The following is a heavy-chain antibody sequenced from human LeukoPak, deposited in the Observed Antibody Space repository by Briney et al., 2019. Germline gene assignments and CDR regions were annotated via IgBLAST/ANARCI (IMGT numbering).Heavy chain of an antibody. V-gene: IGHV4-61*08. CDR1: GGSISSGDYY. CDR2: IYYSGST. CDR3: ARAPSRRTVTFDY. Sequence: SETLSLTCTVSGGSISSGDYYWSWIRQPPGKGLEWIGYIYYSGSTNYNPSLKSRVTISVDTSKNQFSLKLSSVTAADTAVYYCARAPSRRTVTFDYWGQGTLVTVSS. J-gene: IGHJ4*02. D-gene: IGHD4-17*01.